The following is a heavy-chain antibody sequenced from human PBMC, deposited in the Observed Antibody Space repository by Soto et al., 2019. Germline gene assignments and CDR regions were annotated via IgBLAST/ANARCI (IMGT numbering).Heavy chain of an antibody. J-gene: IGHJ4*02. V-gene: IGHV3-7*05. CDR3: ARGHHSSVWYGSFVY. CDR1: GFTFSSYW. Sequence: GGSLRLSCAASGFTFSSYWMSWVRQAPGKGLEWVANVKPDGSEKWYVDSVKGRFTISRDNAKNSLYLQMNSLRAEDTAVYHCARGHHSSVWYGSFVYWRQGTQVSVSS. CDR2: VKPDGSEK. D-gene: IGHD6-19*01.